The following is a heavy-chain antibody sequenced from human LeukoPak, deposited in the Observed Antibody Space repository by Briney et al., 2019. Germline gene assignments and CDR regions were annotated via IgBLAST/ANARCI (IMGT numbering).Heavy chain of an antibody. V-gene: IGHV3-48*04. Sequence: GGSLRLSCAASGFTFSSYSMNWVRQAPGKGLEWLSYMSSSTSTIYSADSVKGRFTISRDNAKNTPYLQMNSLRPEDTAVYYCVRSYRDLTGYYNHFDYWGQGNLVTVSS. J-gene: IGHJ4*02. CDR1: GFTFSSYS. CDR2: MSSSTSTI. D-gene: IGHD3-9*01. CDR3: VRSYRDLTGYYNHFDY.